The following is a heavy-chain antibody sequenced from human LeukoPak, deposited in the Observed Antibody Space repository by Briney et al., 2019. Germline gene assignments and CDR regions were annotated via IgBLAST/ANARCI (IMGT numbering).Heavy chain of an antibody. CDR1: GFTFSSYE. D-gene: IGHD3-22*01. CDR2: ISSSGSTI. J-gene: IGHJ4*02. Sequence: GGSLRLSCAASGFTFSSYEMNWVRQAPGKGLEWVSYISSSGSTIYYADSVKGRFTISRDNAKNSLYLQMNSLRAEDTAVYYCARDRGDSSGYFPSYFDYWGQGTLVTVSS. V-gene: IGHV3-48*03. CDR3: ARDRGDSSGYFPSYFDY.